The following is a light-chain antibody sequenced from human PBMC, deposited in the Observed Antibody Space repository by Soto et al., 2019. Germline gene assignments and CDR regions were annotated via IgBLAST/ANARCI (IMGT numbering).Light chain of an antibody. CDR3: QSYDSSLSDWV. Sequence: QSVLTQPPSVSGAPGQRVIISCTGSSSNIGAGYDVHWYQQFPGTAPQLLIYGNNNRPSGVPDRFSGSNSGTLASLAITGLQAEDEADYYCQSYDSSLSDWVFGEGTQLTVL. CDR2: GNN. V-gene: IGLV1-40*01. J-gene: IGLJ7*01. CDR1: SSNIGAGYD.